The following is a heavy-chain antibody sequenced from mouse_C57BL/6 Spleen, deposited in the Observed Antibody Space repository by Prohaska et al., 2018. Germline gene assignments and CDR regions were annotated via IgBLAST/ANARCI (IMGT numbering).Heavy chain of an antibody. J-gene: IGHJ4*01. CDR2: INPDSRTR. CDR1: GIDFSSYW. V-gene: IGHV4-1*01. Sequence: EVKLFQSGGGLVQPGGSMKLSCAPSGIDFSSYWLTLVRLAPGKGLEWIGEINPDSRTRNYAPSLKDKFIISRDNAKKTLYLQMSKVRSEDTALYYCARLLGDYWGQGTSVTVSS. CDR3: ARLLGDY.